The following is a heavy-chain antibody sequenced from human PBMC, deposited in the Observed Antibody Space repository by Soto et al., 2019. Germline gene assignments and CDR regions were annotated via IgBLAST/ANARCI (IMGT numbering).Heavy chain of an antibody. J-gene: IGHJ6*02. D-gene: IGHD4-17*01. Sequence: SETLSLTCTVSGGSISSYYWSWIRQPPGKGLEWIGYIYYSGSTNYNPSLKSRVTISVDTSKNQFSLKLSSVTAADTAVYYCARGITSTVTTRVWLGYYYGMDVWGQGTTVTVSS. CDR3: ARGITSTVTTRVWLGYYYGMDV. V-gene: IGHV4-59*01. CDR2: IYYSGST. CDR1: GGSISSYY.